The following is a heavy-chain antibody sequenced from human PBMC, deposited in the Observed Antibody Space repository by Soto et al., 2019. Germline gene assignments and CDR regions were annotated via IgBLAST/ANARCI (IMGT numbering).Heavy chain of an antibody. CDR3: ARHTGYYDSGYYFDY. CDR2: IYYSGST. Sequence: PSETLSLTCTVSGGSISSSSYYWGWIRQPPGKGLEWIGSIYYSGSTYYNPSLKSRVTISVDTSKNQFSLKLSSVTAADMAVYYCARHTGYYDSGYYFDYSGQGTLVTVSS. J-gene: IGHJ4*02. D-gene: IGHD3-22*01. V-gene: IGHV4-39*01. CDR1: GGSISSSSYY.